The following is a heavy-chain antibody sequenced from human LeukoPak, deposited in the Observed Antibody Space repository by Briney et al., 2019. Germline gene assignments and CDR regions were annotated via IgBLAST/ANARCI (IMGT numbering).Heavy chain of an antibody. D-gene: IGHD1-26*01. V-gene: IGHV3-64*01. CDR2: ISSNGGST. J-gene: IGHJ4*02. CDR3: ARDIGGSYFDY. Sequence: GGSLRLSCAASGFTFSSYAMHWVRQAPGKGLEYVSAISSNGGSTYYANSVKGRSTISRDNSKNTLYLQMGSLRAEDMAVYYCARDIGGSYFDYWGQGTLVTVSS. CDR1: GFTFSSYA.